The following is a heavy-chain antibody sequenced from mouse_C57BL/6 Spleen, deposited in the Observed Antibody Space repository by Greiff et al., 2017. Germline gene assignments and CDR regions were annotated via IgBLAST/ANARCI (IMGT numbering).Heavy chain of an antibody. CDR3: ARREVAQYYYAMDY. CDR2: ISSGSSTI. J-gene: IGHJ4*01. V-gene: IGHV5-17*01. Sequence: EVKLVESGGGLVKPGGSLKLSCAASGFTFSDYGMHWVRQAPEKGLEWVAYISSGSSTIYYADTVKGRFTIARDNAKNTLCLQMTSLRSEDTAMYYCARREVAQYYYAMDYWGQGTSVTVSS. CDR1: GFTFSDYG. D-gene: IGHD1-1*01.